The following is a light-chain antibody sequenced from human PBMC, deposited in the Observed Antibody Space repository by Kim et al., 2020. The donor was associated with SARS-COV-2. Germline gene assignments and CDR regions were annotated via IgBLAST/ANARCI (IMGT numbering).Light chain of an antibody. J-gene: IGKJ4*01. CDR1: QSVSSNH. Sequence: GERATLSCRASQSVSSNHLAWYQQKPGQAPRLILYGASTRATGIPDRFSGSGSGTDFTLTISRLEPEDFSIYYCQQRNSWPPAVTFGGGTKVDIK. CDR3: QQRNSWPPAVT. V-gene: IGKV3D-20*02. CDR2: GAS.